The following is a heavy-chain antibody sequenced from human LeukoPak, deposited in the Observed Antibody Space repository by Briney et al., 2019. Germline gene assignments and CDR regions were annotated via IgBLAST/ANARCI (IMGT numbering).Heavy chain of an antibody. Sequence: GGSLRLSCAASGFTFSNYYMHWVRQAPGKGLVWVSRINSDERSTNYADSVKGRFTISRDNAKNTLYLQMNSLRAEYTAVYYCAREGYYYDSSGYTYYFDYWGQGTLVTVSS. J-gene: IGHJ4*02. V-gene: IGHV3-74*01. CDR2: INSDERST. CDR1: GFTFSNYY. CDR3: AREGYYYDSSGYTYYFDY. D-gene: IGHD3-22*01.